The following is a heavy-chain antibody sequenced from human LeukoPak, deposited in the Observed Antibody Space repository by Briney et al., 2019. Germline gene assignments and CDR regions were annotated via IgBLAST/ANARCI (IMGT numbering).Heavy chain of an antibody. Sequence: PSETLSLTCTVSGGSISSYYWSWIRQPLGKGLEWIGYIYYSGSTNYNPSLKSRVTISVDTSKNQFSLKLSSVTAADTAVYYCARSGSYYAPFDYWGQGTLVTVSS. J-gene: IGHJ4*02. CDR3: ARSGSYYAPFDY. CDR1: GGSISSYY. CDR2: IYYSGST. V-gene: IGHV4-59*01. D-gene: IGHD1-26*01.